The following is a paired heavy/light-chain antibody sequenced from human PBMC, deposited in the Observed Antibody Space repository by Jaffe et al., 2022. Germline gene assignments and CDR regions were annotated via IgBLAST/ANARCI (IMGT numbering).Heavy chain of an antibody. D-gene: IGHD6-13*01. CDR3: AKAGDLKSSSWHRWFDP. CDR2: IRYDGSNK. CDR1: GFTFSSYG. V-gene: IGHV3-30*02. J-gene: IGHJ5*02. Sequence: QVQLVESGGGVVQPGGSLRLSCAASGFTFSSYGMHWVRQAPGKGLEWVAFIRYDGSNKYYADSVKGRFTISRDNSKNTLYLQMNSLRAEDTAVYYCAKAGDLKSSSWHRWFDPWGQGTLVTVSS.
Light chain of an antibody. CDR3: QQLNSYPRAIT. J-gene: IGKJ5*01. V-gene: IGKV1-9*01. CDR2: AAS. CDR1: QGISSY. Sequence: DIQLTQSPSFLSASVGDRVTITCRASQGISSYLAWYQQKPGKAPKLLIYAASTLQSGVPSRFSGSGSGTEFTLTISSLQPEDFATYYCQQLNSYPRAITFGQGTRLEIK.